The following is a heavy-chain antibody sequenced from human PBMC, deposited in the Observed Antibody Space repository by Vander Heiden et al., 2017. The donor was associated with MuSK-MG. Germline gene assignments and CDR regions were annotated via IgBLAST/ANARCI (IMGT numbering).Heavy chain of an antibody. CDR3: ARHLRGGDYYDY. V-gene: IGHV4-38-2*01. D-gene: IGHD3-16*01. CDR1: GYSSRSGYY. CDR2: IDQSGTT. J-gene: IGHJ4*02. Sequence: QVQLKESGPGLVKPSATLSLTCAVSGYSSRSGYYWGWIRQHPGKGLEWIEGIDQSGTTSYIPALKSRVTIAVDTSKKQFSRKRRSVTAADTAGYCFARHLRGGDYYDYWGQGTMVTVSS.